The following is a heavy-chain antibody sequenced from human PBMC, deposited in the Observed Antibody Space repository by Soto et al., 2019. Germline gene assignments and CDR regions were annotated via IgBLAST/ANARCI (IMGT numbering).Heavy chain of an antibody. V-gene: IGHV3-21*01. CDR1: GFTFSSYS. CDR3: ARDQPPKYCSGTSCEPATDDY. Sequence: GGSLRLSSAASGFTFSSYSMNWVRQAPGKGLEWVSSISSSSSYIYYADSVKGRFTISRDNAKNSLYLQMNSRRAEDTAVYYCARDQPPKYCSGTSCEPATDDYWGQGTLVTVSS. J-gene: IGHJ4*02. D-gene: IGHD2-2*01. CDR2: ISSSSSYI.